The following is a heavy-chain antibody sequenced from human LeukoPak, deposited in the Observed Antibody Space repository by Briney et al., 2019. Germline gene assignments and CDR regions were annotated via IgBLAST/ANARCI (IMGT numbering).Heavy chain of an antibody. CDR2: IIXIFGTA. Sequence: XWVRQAPGXGLEXMGGIIXIFGTANYAQKFQGRVTITADESTSTAYMELSSLRSEDTAVYYCARARDYDSSGYSSYYYYGMDVWGQGTTVTVSS. CDR3: ARARDYDSSGYSSYYYYGMDV. J-gene: IGHJ6*02. D-gene: IGHD3-22*01. V-gene: IGHV1-69*01.